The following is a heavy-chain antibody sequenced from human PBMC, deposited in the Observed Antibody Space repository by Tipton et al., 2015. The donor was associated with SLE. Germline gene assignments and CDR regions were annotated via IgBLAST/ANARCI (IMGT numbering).Heavy chain of an antibody. CDR2: ISWNSGSI. CDR1: GFTFDDYA. V-gene: IGHV3-9*01. D-gene: IGHD1-26*01. CDR3: ARDPREPSHYYMDV. Sequence: SLRLSCAASGFTFDDYAMHWVRQAPGKGLEWVSGISWNSGSIGYADSVKGRFTISRDNAKNSLYLQMNSLRAEDTAVYYCARDPREPSHYYMDVWGKGTTVTVSS. J-gene: IGHJ6*03.